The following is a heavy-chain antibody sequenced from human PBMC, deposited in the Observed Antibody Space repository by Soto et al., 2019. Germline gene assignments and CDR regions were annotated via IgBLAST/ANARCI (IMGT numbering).Heavy chain of an antibody. V-gene: IGHV1-18*01. CDR2: ISAYNGNT. J-gene: IGHJ6*02. CDR1: GYTFTSYG. CDR3: ARDFRGLVQLPAYYYYGMDV. D-gene: IGHD1-1*01. Sequence: QVQLVQSGAEVKKPGASVKVSCKASGYTFTSYGISWVRQAPGQGLEWMGWISAYNGNTNYAQKLQGRVTMTTDTSTSTAYMELRSLRSDDTAVYYCARDFRGLVQLPAYYYYGMDVWGQGTTVTVSS.